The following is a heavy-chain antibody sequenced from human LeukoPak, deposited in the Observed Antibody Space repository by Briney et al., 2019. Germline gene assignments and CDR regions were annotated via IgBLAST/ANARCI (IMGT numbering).Heavy chain of an antibody. Sequence: PSETLSLTCAVSGGSISSGGYSWSWIRQPPGKGLEWIGSIYHSWSTYYNPSLKSRVTISVDTSKNQFSLKLSSVTAADTAVYYCARGVRYFDWLGYYFDYWGQGTLVTVSS. CDR1: GGSISSGGYS. D-gene: IGHD3-9*01. CDR2: IYHSWST. V-gene: IGHV4-30-2*03. CDR3: ARGVRYFDWLGYYFDY. J-gene: IGHJ4*02.